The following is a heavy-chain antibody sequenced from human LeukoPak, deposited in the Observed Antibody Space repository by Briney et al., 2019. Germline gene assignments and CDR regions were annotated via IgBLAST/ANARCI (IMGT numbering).Heavy chain of an antibody. Sequence: GGSLRLSCAASGFTFSNYGMHRVRQAPGKGLEWVAFIRYDGSYKYYADSVKGRFTISRDNSKNTLFLQMNSLRVGDTAVYYCAKSANIAEAGNFDNWGQGTLVTVSS. CDR1: GFTFSNYG. CDR2: IRYDGSYK. V-gene: IGHV3-30*02. J-gene: IGHJ4*02. CDR3: AKSANIAEAGNFDN. D-gene: IGHD6-13*01.